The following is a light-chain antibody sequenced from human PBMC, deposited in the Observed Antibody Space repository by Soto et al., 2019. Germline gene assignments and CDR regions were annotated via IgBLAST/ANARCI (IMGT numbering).Light chain of an antibody. V-gene: IGLV2-11*01. CDR1: SSDVGGYNY. CDR3: CSYAGSYGVV. CDR2: DVS. Sequence: QSALTQPRSVSGSPGQSVTISCTGTSSDVGGYNYVSWYQQRPGKAPKLMIYDVSKRPSGVPDRFSGSKSGNTASLTISGLQAEDEADYYCCSYAGSYGVVFGGGTKLTVL. J-gene: IGLJ2*01.